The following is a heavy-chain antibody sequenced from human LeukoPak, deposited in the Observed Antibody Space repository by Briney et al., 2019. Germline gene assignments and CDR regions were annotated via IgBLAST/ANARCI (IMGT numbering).Heavy chain of an antibody. CDR3: ARGTFDCTNGVCYRPRDYYYMDV. CDR2: IIPTFGTA. J-gene: IGHJ6*03. CDR1: RGTFSSYA. Sequence: GASVKVSCKASRGTFSSYAIIWVRQAPGQGLEWMGGIIPTFGTAAYAKKFQGRVTISADESTSTAYMELSSLRSEDTAVYYCARGTFDCTNGVCYRPRDYYYMDVWGKGTTVTVSS. D-gene: IGHD2-8*01. V-gene: IGHV1-69*13.